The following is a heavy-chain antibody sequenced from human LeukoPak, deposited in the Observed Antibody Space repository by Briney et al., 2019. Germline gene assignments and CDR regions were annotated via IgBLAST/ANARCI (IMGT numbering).Heavy chain of an antibody. CDR1: GFTFSSYG. CDR3: ARGPTNLVTAASGWFDP. D-gene: IGHD2-15*01. V-gene: IGHV3-21*01. Sequence: PGGSLRLSCAASGFTFSSYGMHWVRQAPGKGLEWVSSISTSSSYIYYADSVKGRFTISRDNAKNSLYLQMNSLRAEDTAVYYCARGPTNLVTAASGWFDPWGQGTLVTVSS. CDR2: ISTSSSYI. J-gene: IGHJ5*02.